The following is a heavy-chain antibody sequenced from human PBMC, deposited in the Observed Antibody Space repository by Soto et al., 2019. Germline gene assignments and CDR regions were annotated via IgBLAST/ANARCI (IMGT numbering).Heavy chain of an antibody. V-gene: IGHV3-33*01. CDR3: AVATVYCFDY. D-gene: IGHD5-12*01. CDR1: GFTFSSYG. J-gene: IGHJ4*02. CDR2: IWYDGSNK. Sequence: QVQLVESGGGVVQPGRSLRLSCAASGFTFSSYGMHWVRQAPGKGLEWVAVIWYDGSNKYYADSVKGRFTISRDNSKNTLSLQMNSLRAEDTAVYYCAVATVYCFDYWGQGTLVTVSS.